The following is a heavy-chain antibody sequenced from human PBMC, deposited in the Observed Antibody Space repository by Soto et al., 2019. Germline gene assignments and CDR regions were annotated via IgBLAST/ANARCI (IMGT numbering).Heavy chain of an antibody. V-gene: IGHV2-70*11. CDR1: GFSLSTTGMC. CDR3: ARIASSSSPYYYYYGMDV. J-gene: IGHJ6*02. D-gene: IGHD6-6*01. CDR2: IDWDDDK. Sequence: GPTLVNPTQTLTLTCTFSGFSLSTTGMCVSWIRQPPGKALEWLARIDWDDDKYYSTSLKTRLTISKDTSKNQVVLTMTNMDPVDTATYYCARIASSSSPYYYYYGMDVWGQGTTVTVSS.